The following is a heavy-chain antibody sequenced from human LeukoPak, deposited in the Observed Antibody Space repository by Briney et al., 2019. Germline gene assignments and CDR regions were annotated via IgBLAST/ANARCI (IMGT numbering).Heavy chain of an antibody. CDR2: IKQDGREK. CDR1: GFTFSSYW. Sequence: GGSLRLSCAASGFTFSSYWMSWVRQAPGKGLEWVANIKQDGREKYYVDSVKGRFTISRDNAKNSLYLQMNSLRAEDTAVYYCAELGITMIGGVWGKGTTVTVSS. D-gene: IGHD3-10*02. CDR3: AELGITMIGGV. V-gene: IGHV3-7*01. J-gene: IGHJ6*04.